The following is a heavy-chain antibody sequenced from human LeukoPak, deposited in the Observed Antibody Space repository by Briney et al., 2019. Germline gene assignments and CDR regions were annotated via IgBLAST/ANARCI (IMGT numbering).Heavy chain of an antibody. CDR3: ARHGGYDRSGYWFDP. V-gene: IGHV4-39*01. CDR2: IYYSGST. J-gene: IGHJ5*02. Sequence: KASETLSLTCTVSGGSITSSNYYWGWIRQPPGKGLEWIGSIYYSGSTYYNPSLKSRVTISVDTSRNQFSLKLSSVTAADTAVYYCARHGGYDRSGYWFDPWGQGTLVTVSS. D-gene: IGHD3-22*01. CDR1: GGSITSSNYY.